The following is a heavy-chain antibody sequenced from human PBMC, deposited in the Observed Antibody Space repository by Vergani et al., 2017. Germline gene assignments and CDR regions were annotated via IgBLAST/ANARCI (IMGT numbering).Heavy chain of an antibody. Sequence: EVQLVESGGGLVQPGGSLRLSCAASGFTLGQYWMHWVRQTPGTGLEWVSRVKSDGNSAMYADSVKGRFTISRDNSKNTLYLEMKSLRVEDTAVYYCARARCGGACFMSNCLDTWGQGTLVSVSS. J-gene: IGHJ5*02. V-gene: IGHV3-74*03. D-gene: IGHD2-21*02. CDR2: VKSDGNSA. CDR3: ARARCGGACFMSNCLDT. CDR1: GFTLGQYW.